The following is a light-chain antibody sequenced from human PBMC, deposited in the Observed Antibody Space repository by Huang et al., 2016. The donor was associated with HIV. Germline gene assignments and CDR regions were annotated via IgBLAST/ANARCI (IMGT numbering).Light chain of an antibody. CDR3: QQYGSSPQFT. CDR2: GAS. J-gene: IGKJ3*01. V-gene: IGKV3-20*01. CDR1: QRVSSSY. Sequence: EIVLTQSPGTLSLSPGERATLSCRASQRVSSSYFALYQRKPGQAPRLLIYGASSRATGIPDMFSGSGSGTDFTLTISRLEPEDFAVYYCQQYGSSPQFTFGPGTKVDIK.